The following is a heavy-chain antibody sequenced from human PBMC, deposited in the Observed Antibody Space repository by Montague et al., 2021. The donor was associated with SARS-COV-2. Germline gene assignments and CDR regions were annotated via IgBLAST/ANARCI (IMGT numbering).Heavy chain of an antibody. J-gene: IGHJ4*02. D-gene: IGHD3-10*01. CDR2: IYQSGKT. V-gene: IGHV4-34*01. CDR1: GGSFIGYY. CDR3: ARRGSSVWGVSVHAELDY. Sequence: SETLSLTCAVYGGSFIGYYWSWIRQSPEKGLEWIGEIYQSGKTNNNPSLKSRVFISVDTSKNQFSLKLSSVTAADTAVYYCARRGSSVWGVSVHAELDYWGQGILVIVSS.